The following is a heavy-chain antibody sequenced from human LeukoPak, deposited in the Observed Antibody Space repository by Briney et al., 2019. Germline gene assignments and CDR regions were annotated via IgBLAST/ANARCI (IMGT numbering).Heavy chain of an antibody. Sequence: PGGSLRLSCAASGFTLSSYAMSWVRQAPGKGLEWVSVISGSGGSTYYADSVKGRFTISRDNAKNTLYLQMNSLRAEDTAVYYCARVFSGWPRYWGQGTLVTVSS. D-gene: IGHD6-19*01. CDR2: ISGSGGST. J-gene: IGHJ4*02. CDR3: ARVFSGWPRY. V-gene: IGHV3-23*01. CDR1: GFTLSSYA.